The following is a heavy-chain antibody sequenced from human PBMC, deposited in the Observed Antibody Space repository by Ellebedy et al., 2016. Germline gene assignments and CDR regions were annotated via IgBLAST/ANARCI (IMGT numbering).Heavy chain of an antibody. V-gene: IGHV4-39*02. CDR2: IYHSGAP. J-gene: IGHJ5*02. D-gene: IGHD4-11*01. CDR1: GGSISVYSFY. CDR3: ARRSTAWFDP. Sequence: SETLSLTCSVSGGSISVYSFYWGWIRQPPGKGLEWIGTIYHSGAPYYNPSLKSRVAVSVDTSKNHFSLNLRSVTAEDTAVYYCARRSTAWFDPWGQGTLVTVSS.